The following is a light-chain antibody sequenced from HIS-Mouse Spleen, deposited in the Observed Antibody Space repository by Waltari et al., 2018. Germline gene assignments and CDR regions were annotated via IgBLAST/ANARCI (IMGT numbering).Light chain of an antibody. Sequence: CPSSLSASVGDRVTITCRASQSISSYLNWYQQKPGKAPKLLIYAASSLQSGVPSRFSGSGSGTDFTLTISSLQPEDFATYYCQQSYSTPITFGQGTRLEIK. CDR2: AAS. CDR1: QSISSY. V-gene: IGKV1-39*01. J-gene: IGKJ5*01. CDR3: QQSYSTPIT.